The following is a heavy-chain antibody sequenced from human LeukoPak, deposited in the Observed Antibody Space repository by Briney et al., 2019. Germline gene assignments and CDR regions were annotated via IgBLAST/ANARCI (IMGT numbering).Heavy chain of an antibody. D-gene: IGHD4-17*01. CDR3: ARAMTTVTLYYYYYMDV. Sequence: GWSLRLSCAASGFTVSSNYMSWVRQAPGKGLEWVSVIYSGGSTYYADSVKGRFTISRDNSKNTLYLQMNSLRAEDTAVYYCARAMTTVTLYYYYYMDVWGKGTTVTVSS. J-gene: IGHJ6*03. CDR1: GFTVSSNY. CDR2: IYSGGST. V-gene: IGHV3-53*01.